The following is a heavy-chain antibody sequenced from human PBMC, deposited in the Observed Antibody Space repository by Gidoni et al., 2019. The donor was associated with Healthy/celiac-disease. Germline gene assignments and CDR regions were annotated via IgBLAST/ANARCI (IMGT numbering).Heavy chain of an antibody. CDR1: GFTFSSSW. J-gene: IGHJ4*02. Sequence: EVQLVESGGGLVQPGGSLRLACAASGFTFSSSWMHWVRQAPGKGLVWVSRINRDGRSTSYADSVKGRFTISRDNAKNTLYLQMNSLRAEDTAVYYCARDQARNYYYGSGVFDYWGQGTLVTVSS. CDR3: ARDQARNYYYGSGVFDY. D-gene: IGHD3-10*01. V-gene: IGHV3-74*01. CDR2: INRDGRST.